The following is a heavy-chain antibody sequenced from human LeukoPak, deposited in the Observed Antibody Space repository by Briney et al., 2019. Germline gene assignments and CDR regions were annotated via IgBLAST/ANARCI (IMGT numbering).Heavy chain of an antibody. Sequence: ASVKVSCKASGYTFTSYGISWVRQAPGQGLEWLGWVSAYNGNTDYAQKLQGRVTMTTDTSTSTAYMELRSLRSDDTAVYYCARWGRWDDSKRHPFDYWGQGTLVTVSS. CDR1: GYTFTSYG. CDR2: VSAYNGNT. V-gene: IGHV1-18*01. CDR3: ARWGRWDDSKRHPFDY. D-gene: IGHD3-22*01. J-gene: IGHJ4*02.